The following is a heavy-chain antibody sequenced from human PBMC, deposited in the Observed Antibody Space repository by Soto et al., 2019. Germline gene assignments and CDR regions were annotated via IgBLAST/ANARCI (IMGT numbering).Heavy chain of an antibody. CDR1: GFSLSTTAVG. Sequence: QITLKESGPPLVKPTQTLTLTCTFSGFSLSTTAVGVGWIRQPPGRALEWLALIYWDDDKRYSPSLKSRLTITQDSSKNQVVPTMTNMDPVDTATFYWAHIAYAWVLGGFDYWGQGTLVTVSS. CDR3: AHIAYAWVLGGFDY. J-gene: IGHJ4*02. V-gene: IGHV2-5*02. D-gene: IGHD3-16*01. CDR2: IYWDDDK.